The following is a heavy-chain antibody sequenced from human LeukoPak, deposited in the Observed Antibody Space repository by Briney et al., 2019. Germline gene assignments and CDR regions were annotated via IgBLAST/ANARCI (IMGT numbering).Heavy chain of an antibody. CDR2: ISYDGSNK. Sequence: GGSLRLSCAASGFTFSSYGMHWVRQAPGKGLEWVAVISYDGSNKYYADSVKGRFTISRDNSKNTLYLQMNSLRAEDTAVYYCAKAGGSSGFYFDYWGQGTPVTVSS. CDR3: AKAGGSSGFYFDY. CDR1: GFTFSSYG. V-gene: IGHV3-30*18. J-gene: IGHJ4*02. D-gene: IGHD6-19*01.